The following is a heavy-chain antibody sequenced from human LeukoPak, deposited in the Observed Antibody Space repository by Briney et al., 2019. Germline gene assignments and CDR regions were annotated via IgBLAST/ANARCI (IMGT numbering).Heavy chain of an antibody. CDR1: GASISSHY. J-gene: IGHJ4*02. CDR2: IHYSGIT. D-gene: IGHD4/OR15-4a*01. V-gene: IGHV4-59*11. CDR3: ASVYDYGKFDF. Sequence: PSETLSLTCTVSGASISSHYWSWIRQPPGRGLEWIGYIHYSGITSYDPSLKSRVTMSIDTSKSQFSLNLNSVTAADTAVYYCASVYDYGKFDFWGPGTPLTVSS.